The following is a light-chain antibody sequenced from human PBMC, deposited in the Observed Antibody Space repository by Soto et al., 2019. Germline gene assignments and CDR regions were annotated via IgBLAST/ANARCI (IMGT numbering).Light chain of an antibody. CDR3: QQTYSSPWT. V-gene: IGKV1-39*01. J-gene: IGKJ1*01. CDR2: ATS. Sequence: DIQMTQSPSSLSASVGDRVTITCRASQSISSYLNWYQQKPGRAPMLLIYATSNLQHGVPSRFSGNGSGPNFTLTIASLQPEDLGIYYCQQTYSSPWTFGQGTRVAIK. CDR1: QSISSY.